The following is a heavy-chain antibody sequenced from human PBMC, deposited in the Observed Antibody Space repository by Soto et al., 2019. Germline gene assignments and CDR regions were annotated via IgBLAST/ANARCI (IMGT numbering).Heavy chain of an antibody. J-gene: IGHJ5*02. D-gene: IGHD3-22*01. CDR3: ARPYYDTTGYGLDP. CDR1: GGSISSGDYY. Sequence: SETLSLTCTVSGGSISSGDYYWSWIRQPPGKGLEWIGYIYYSGSTYYNPSLKSRVIISVDTSKNQFFLRLSSVTTADTAVYYCARPYYDTTGYGLDPWGQGTLVTVSS. CDR2: IYYSGST. V-gene: IGHV4-30-4*02.